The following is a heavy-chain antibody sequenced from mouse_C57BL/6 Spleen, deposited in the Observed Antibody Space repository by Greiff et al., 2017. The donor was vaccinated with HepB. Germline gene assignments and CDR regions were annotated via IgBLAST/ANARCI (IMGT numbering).Heavy chain of an antibody. Sequence: VQLKQSGPELVKPGASVKISCKASGYTFTDYYMNWVKQSHGKSLEWIGDINPNNGGTSYNQKFKGKATLTVDKSSSTAYMELRSLTSEDSAVYYCARQTYYGSSYGYAMDYWGQGTSVTVSS. D-gene: IGHD1-1*01. CDR1: GYTFTDYY. CDR2: INPNNGGT. V-gene: IGHV1-26*01. J-gene: IGHJ4*01. CDR3: ARQTYYGSSYGYAMDY.